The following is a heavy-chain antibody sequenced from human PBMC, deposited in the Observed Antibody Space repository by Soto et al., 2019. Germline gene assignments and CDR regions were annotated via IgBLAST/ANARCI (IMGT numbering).Heavy chain of an antibody. CDR1: GYTFTSYY. D-gene: IGHD2-8*01. V-gene: IGHV1-46*01. CDR3: ARDHKDIVLMVYAIPPPYAFDI. J-gene: IGHJ3*02. CDR2: INPSGGST. Sequence: ASVKVSCKASGYTFTSYYMHWVRQAPGQGLEWMGIINPSGGSTSYAQKFQGRVTMTRDTSTSTVYMELSSLRSEDTAVYYCARDHKDIVLMVYAIPPPYAFDIWGQGTMVTVSS.